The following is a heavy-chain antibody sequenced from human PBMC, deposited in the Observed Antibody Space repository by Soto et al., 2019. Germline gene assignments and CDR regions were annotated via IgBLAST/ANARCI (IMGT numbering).Heavy chain of an antibody. CDR3: TSVFSYSEDSVTYDVPDY. J-gene: IGHJ4*02. CDR2: IRRNIYDWTT. D-gene: IGHD2-21*01. CDR1: VFTLGDYI. Sequence: SLRLSCAGSVFTLGDYIMGWVRHAPGMWLELVGFIRRNIYDWTTEYSAAVKGRFTISRDDSKSVAYLQMDSLKIADTGVYYCTSVFSYSEDSVTYDVPDYWGQGTLGAVSS. V-gene: IGHV3-49*04.